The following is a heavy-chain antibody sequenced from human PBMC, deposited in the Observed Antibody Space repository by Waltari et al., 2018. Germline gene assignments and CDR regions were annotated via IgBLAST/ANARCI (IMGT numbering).Heavy chain of an antibody. V-gene: IGHV1-8*01. CDR3: ARGAAPGKGAHWFDP. D-gene: IGHD6-13*01. CDR2: MNPNSGNT. Sequence: QVQLVQSGAEVKKPGASVKVSCKTSGYTFTNYDINWVRQATGQGIEWMGWMNPNSGNTGFAQKFQDRLSMTANTAITTAYMELTGLTSDDTAVYYCARGAAPGKGAHWFDPWGQGTLVIVSS. J-gene: IGHJ5*02. CDR1: GYTFTNYD.